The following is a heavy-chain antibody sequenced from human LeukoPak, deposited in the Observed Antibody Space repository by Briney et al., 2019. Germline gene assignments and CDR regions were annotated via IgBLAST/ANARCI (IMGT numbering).Heavy chain of an antibody. D-gene: IGHD3-22*01. CDR2: ISGSGGST. CDR3: AKVMGYDSSGYINY. Sequence: GGSLRLSCAASGFTFSSYAMSWVRQAPGKGLEWVSAISGSGGSTYYADSVKGRFTISRDNSKNTLCLQMNSLRAEDTAVYYCAKVMGYDSSGYINYWGQGTLVTVSS. V-gene: IGHV3-23*01. CDR1: GFTFSSYA. J-gene: IGHJ4*02.